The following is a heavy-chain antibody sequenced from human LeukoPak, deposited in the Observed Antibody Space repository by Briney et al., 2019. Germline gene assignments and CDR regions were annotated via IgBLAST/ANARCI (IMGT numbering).Heavy chain of an antibody. J-gene: IGHJ6*03. CDR3: ARPMDVVVPAAIPVNYYYYMDV. V-gene: IGHV4-39*01. D-gene: IGHD2-2*01. CDR2: IYYSGST. Sequence: SEALSLTCTVSGGSISSSSYYWGWIRQPPGKGLEWIGSIYYSGSTYYNPSLKSRVTISVDTSKNQFSLKLSSVTAADTAVYYCARPMDVVVPAAIPVNYYYYMDVWGKGTTVTVSS. CDR1: GGSISSSSYY.